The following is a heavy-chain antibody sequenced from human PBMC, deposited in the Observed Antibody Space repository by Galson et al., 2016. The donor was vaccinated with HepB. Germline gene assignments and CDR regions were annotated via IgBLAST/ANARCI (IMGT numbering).Heavy chain of an antibody. CDR3: AKESGLWNVKTDFDY. V-gene: IGHV3-23*01. D-gene: IGHD1-1*01. J-gene: IGHJ4*02. CDR2: ISGTDGRT. Sequence: SLRLSCAASGFTFINSAMSWVRQAPGKGLEWVSGISGTDGRTLYADSVKGRFTISRDNSKNTLYLQMNSLRADDTAVYYCAKESGLWNVKTDFDYWGQGTVVTVSS. CDR1: GFTFINSA.